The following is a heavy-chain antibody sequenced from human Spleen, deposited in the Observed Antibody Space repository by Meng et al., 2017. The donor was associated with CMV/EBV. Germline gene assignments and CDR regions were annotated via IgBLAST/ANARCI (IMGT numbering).Heavy chain of an antibody. CDR3: ARGRPPYYGSGVDY. CDR1: GGSFSGYW. J-gene: IGHJ4*02. V-gene: IGHV4-34*01. CDR2: INHSGST. D-gene: IGHD3-10*01. Sequence: ESLKISCGVYGGSFSGYWWTWIRQPPGKGLEWIAEINHSGSTNYNPSLKSRDTISVDTSKNQFSLKLSSVTAADTAVYYCARGRPPYYGSGVDYWGQGTLVTVSS.